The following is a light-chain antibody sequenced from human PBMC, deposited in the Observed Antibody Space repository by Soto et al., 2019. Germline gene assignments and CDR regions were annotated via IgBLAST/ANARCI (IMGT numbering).Light chain of an antibody. CDR1: SSNIGAGYD. J-gene: IGLJ1*01. CDR2: GNS. V-gene: IGLV1-40*01. Sequence: QSVLTQPPSVSGAPGQRVTISCTGSSSNIGAGYDVHWYQQLPGTAPKLLIYGNSNRPSGVPDRFSVSKSGTSASLAITGLQAEDEADYYCQSYASSLSGSRVFGTGTKVTVL. CDR3: QSYASSLSGSRV.